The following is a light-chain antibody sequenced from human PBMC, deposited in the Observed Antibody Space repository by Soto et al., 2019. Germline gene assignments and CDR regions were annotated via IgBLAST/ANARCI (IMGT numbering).Light chain of an antibody. CDR2: DVS. J-gene: IGLJ1*01. Sequence: QSALTRPASVSGSPGQSITISCTGTSSDVGGYNYVSWYQQHPGKAPKLMIYDVSNRPSGVSNRFSGSKSGNTASLTISGLQAEDEADYYCSSYTRSSTYVFGTGTKLTVL. CDR3: SSYTRSSTYV. CDR1: SSDVGGYNY. V-gene: IGLV2-14*01.